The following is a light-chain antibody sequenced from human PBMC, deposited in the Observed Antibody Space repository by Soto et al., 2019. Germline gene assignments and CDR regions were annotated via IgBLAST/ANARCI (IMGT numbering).Light chain of an antibody. CDR2: EVS. CDR1: SSDVGGYNY. Sequence: QSVLTQPASVSGSPGQSITISCTGTSSDVGGYNYVSWYQHHPGKAPKLMIYEVSNRPSGVSNRFSGSKSGNTASLTISGLQAEDEADYCCSSYTSSSTRVFGGGTKVTVL. CDR3: SSYTSSSTRV. J-gene: IGLJ3*02. V-gene: IGLV2-14*01.